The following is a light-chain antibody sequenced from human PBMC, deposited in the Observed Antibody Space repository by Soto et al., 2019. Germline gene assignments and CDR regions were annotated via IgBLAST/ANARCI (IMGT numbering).Light chain of an antibody. CDR2: DAS. CDR3: QQRFNWPRFT. J-gene: IGKJ2*01. Sequence: EIVLTQSPATLSLSPGEIGTLSCRASQSVSSYLAWYQQKPGQAPRLLIYDASNRASGIPARFSGGGSGTDFTLTISSLEPEDFAVYYCQQRFNWPRFTFGQGTKLEIK. V-gene: IGKV3-11*01. CDR1: QSVSSY.